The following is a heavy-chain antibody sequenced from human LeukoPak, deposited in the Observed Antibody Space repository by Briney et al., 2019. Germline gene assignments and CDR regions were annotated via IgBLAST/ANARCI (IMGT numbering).Heavy chain of an antibody. CDR2: IFTSESP. D-gene: IGHD6-19*01. J-gene: IGHJ3*02. CDR3: ARDHLYSSGWYLGYDAFDI. V-gene: IGHV4-4*07. Sequence: PPETLSLTCSVSGGYISSYYWSWIRQPAGKGLEWIGRIFTSESPTYNPSLKSRVTMSLDTSKNQFSLKLSSVTAADMAVYYCARDHLYSSGWYLGYDAFDIWGQGTMVTVSS. CDR1: GGYISSYY.